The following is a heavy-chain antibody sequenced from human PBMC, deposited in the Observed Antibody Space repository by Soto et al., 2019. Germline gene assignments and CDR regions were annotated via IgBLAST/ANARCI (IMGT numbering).Heavy chain of an antibody. CDR2: IIPIFGTA. D-gene: IGHD5-12*01. CDR1: GGTFSSYA. CDR3: ARPRPEMATGLDY. J-gene: IGHJ4*02. Sequence: ASVKVSCKASGGTFSSYAISWVRQAPGQGLEWMGGIIPIFGTANYAQKFQGRVTITADESTSTAYMELSSLRSEDTAVYYCARPRPEMATGLDYWGQGTLVTVSS. V-gene: IGHV1-69*13.